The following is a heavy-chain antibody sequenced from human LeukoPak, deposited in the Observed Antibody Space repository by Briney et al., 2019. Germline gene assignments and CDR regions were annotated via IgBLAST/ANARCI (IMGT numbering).Heavy chain of an antibody. CDR1: GFTVSSNY. J-gene: IGHJ4*02. Sequence: PGGSLRLSCAASGFTVSSNYMSWVRHAPGKGLEWGSVNYSGGSTSYAASVKGRFTISRDNSKNTLYLQMNTLRAEDTAVYYCARDRRGIVGEYYFDYWGQGTLVTVSS. V-gene: IGHV3-53*01. D-gene: IGHD1-26*01. CDR2: NYSGGST. CDR3: ARDRRGIVGEYYFDY.